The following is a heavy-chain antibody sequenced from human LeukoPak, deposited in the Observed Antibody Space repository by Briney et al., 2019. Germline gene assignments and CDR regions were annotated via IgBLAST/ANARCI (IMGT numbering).Heavy chain of an antibody. CDR3: ARMNVNIGATAPNDAFVT. CDR2: IIPIFGIA. J-gene: IGHJ3*02. D-gene: IGHD5-12*01. Sequence: SVKVSCKASGGTFSSYAISWVRQAPGQGLEWMGGIIPIFGIANYAQKFQGRVTITADESTSTAYMELSSLRSEDTAVYYCARMNVNIGATAPNDAFVTGGKGPMVTVSS. V-gene: IGHV1-69*13. CDR1: GGTFSSYA.